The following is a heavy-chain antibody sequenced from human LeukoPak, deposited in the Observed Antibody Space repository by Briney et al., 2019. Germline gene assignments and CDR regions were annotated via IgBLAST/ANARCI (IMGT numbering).Heavy chain of an antibody. CDR3: ARVLRSRIKFTMVRGVSPANYHYYYLDV. CDR2: IYTSGST. D-gene: IGHD3-10*01. Sequence: SETLSLTCSVSGDSISSYYWSWIRQPAGKGLEWIGRIYTSGSTNYNPSLKSRVTMSVDMSKNQFSLKLSSVTAADTAVYYCARVLRSRIKFTMVRGVSPANYHYYYLDVWGKGTTVTVSS. CDR1: GDSISSYY. J-gene: IGHJ6*03. V-gene: IGHV4-4*07.